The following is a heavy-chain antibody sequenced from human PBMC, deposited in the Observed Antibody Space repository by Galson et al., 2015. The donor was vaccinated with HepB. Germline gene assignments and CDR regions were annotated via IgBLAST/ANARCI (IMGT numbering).Heavy chain of an antibody. D-gene: IGHD4-23*01. CDR2: ISGSGGST. CDR3: AKDHLHTVVAWYFDY. CDR1: GFTFSSYA. Sequence: SLRLSCAASGFTFSSYAMSWVRQAPGKGLEWVSAISGSGGSTYYADSVKGRFTISRDNSKNTLYLQMNSLRAEDTAVYYCAKDHLHTVVAWYFDYWGQGTLVTVSS. J-gene: IGHJ4*02. V-gene: IGHV3-23*01.